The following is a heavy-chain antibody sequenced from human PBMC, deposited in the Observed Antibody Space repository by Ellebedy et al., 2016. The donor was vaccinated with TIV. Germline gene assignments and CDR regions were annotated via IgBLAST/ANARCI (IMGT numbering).Heavy chain of an antibody. CDR3: ARDPTSYGDYFDY. CDR1: GFTFSSYG. D-gene: IGHD4-17*01. J-gene: IGHJ4*02. Sequence: PGGSLRLSCETSGFTFSSYGMHWVRQAPGKQPEWLAVIWYDGTTKYYADSVTGRFTISRDTSNSTLYLQMNSLRADDTAVYYCARDPTSYGDYFDYWGQGTLVTVSS. CDR2: IWYDGTTK. V-gene: IGHV3-33*08.